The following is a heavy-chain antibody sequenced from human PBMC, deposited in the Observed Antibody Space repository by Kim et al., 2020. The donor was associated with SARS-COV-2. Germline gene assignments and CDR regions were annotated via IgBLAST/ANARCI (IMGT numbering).Heavy chain of an antibody. CDR1: GGSFSGYY. CDR3: ARGLVTMVRGANWFDP. J-gene: IGHJ5*02. D-gene: IGHD3-10*01. CDR2: INHSGST. Sequence: SETLSLTCAVYGGSFSGYYWSWIRQPPGKGLEWIGEINHSGSTNYNPSLKSRVTISVDTSKNQFSLKLSSVTAADTAVYYCARGLVTMVRGANWFDPWGQGTLVTVSS. V-gene: IGHV4-34*01.